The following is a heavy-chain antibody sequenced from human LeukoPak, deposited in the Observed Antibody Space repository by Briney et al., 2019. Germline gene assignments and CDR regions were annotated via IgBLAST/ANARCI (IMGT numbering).Heavy chain of an antibody. Sequence: PGGSLRLSCAASGFTFSSYEMNWVRQAPGKGLEWVSYISSSGSTIYYADSVKGRFTISRDNAKKSLYLQMNSLRAEDTAVYYCARGSARWFDPWGQGTLVTVSS. CDR2: ISSSGSTI. CDR3: ARGSARWFDP. CDR1: GFTFSSYE. J-gene: IGHJ5*02. V-gene: IGHV3-48*03.